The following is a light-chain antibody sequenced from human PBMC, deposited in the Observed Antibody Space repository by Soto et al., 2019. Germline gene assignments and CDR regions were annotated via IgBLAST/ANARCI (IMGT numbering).Light chain of an antibody. V-gene: IGKV1-5*01. CDR1: QSVGTW. J-gene: IGKJ1*01. Sequence: DIQMTQSPSTLSASVGGRVTITCRASQSVGTWVAWYQQKPGKAPKLLIYGASNSESGVPSRFSGSGSGTEFTLTITTLQPDDFATYFCQQYNRNTWSFGPGTKVDIK. CDR2: GAS. CDR3: QQYNRNTWS.